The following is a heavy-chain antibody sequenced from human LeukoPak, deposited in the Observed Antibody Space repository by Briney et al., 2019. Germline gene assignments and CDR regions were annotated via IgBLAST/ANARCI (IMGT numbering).Heavy chain of an antibody. J-gene: IGHJ4*02. V-gene: IGHV3-23*01. CDR2: ISGSGGST. CDR1: GFTFSSYA. Sequence: GGSLRLSCAASGFTFSSYAMSWVRQAPGKGLEWVSAISGSGGSTYYADSVKGRFTISRDNSKNTLYLQMNSLRAEDTAVYYCGKASSSWYFGFDYWGQGTLVTVSS. D-gene: IGHD6-13*01. CDR3: GKASSSWYFGFDY.